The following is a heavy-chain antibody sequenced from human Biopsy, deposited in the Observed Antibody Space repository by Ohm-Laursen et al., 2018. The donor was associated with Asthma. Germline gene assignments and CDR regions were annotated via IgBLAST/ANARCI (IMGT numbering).Heavy chain of an antibody. Sequence: SETLSLTCPVSGDSISSGGYYWTWIRQPPGKGLEWIGNIHYSGSTYSNPSLKSRVTISVDTSKKQISLRLSSVIAADTAVYYCAGFCSGGNCPDHWGQGTLVTVSS. CDR2: IHYSGST. V-gene: IGHV4-61*08. J-gene: IGHJ4*02. CDR1: GDSISSGGYY. CDR3: AGFCSGGNCPDH. D-gene: IGHD2-15*01.